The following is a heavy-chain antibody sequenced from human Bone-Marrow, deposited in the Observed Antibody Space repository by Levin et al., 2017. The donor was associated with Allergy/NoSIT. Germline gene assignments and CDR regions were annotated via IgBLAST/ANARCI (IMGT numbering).Heavy chain of an antibody. CDR1: GYIFIDFY. V-gene: IGHV1-2*06. Sequence: GESLKISCKASGYIFIDFYMHWVRQAPGQGLEWVGRINPNSAGINYAQKFQGRVAMTRDTSISTVYMELSRLRSDDTAVYYCARRGPSASNSPRRYYYIDVWGEGTTVTVSS. CDR3: ARRGPSASNSPRRYYYIDV. CDR2: INPNSAGI. D-gene: IGHD2-15*01. J-gene: IGHJ6*03.